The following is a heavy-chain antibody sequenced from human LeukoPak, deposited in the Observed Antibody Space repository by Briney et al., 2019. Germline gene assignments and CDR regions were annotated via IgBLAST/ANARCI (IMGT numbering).Heavy chain of an antibody. CDR2: IYYSGST. J-gene: IGHJ4*02. CDR3: ARDRGPYSGYDSYYFDY. CDR1: GGSISSYY. Sequence: SETLSLTCTVSGGSISSYYWSWIRQPPGKGLEWIGYIYYSGSTNYNPSLKSRVTISVDTSKNQFSLKLSSVTAADTAVYYCARDRGPYSGYDSYYFDYWGQGTLVTVSS. V-gene: IGHV4-59*01. D-gene: IGHD5-12*01.